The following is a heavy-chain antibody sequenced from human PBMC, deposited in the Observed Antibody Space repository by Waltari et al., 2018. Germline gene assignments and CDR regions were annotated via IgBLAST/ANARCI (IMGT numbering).Heavy chain of an antibody. J-gene: IGHJ3*01. CDR2: INPNSGAT. D-gene: IGHD3-22*01. V-gene: IGHV1-2*04. CDR1: EYTFTAYY. CDR3: ARSTGIVVVRDAFDV. Sequence: QVQLVQSGAEVKNPVASVKVSCKASEYTFTAYYMHWVRQAPGQGLEWMGWINPNSGATSYAQKFQGWVTMTRDTSISTAYMELSRLRSDDTAVYYCARSTGIVVVRDAFDVWGQGTVVTVSS.